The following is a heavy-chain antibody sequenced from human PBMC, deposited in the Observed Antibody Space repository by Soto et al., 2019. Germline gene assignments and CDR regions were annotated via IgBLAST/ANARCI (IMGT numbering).Heavy chain of an antibody. CDR2: IVVGSGNT. V-gene: IGHV1-58*01. CDR1: GFTFTSSA. CDR3: AEGYCRGGSCYSAAFDI. J-gene: IGHJ3*02. Sequence: SVKVSCKASGFTFTSSAVQWVRQARGQRLEWIGWIVVGSGNTNYAQKFQERVTITRDMSTSTAYMELSSLRSEDTAVYYCAEGYCRGGSCYSAAFDIWGQGKMVTVSS. D-gene: IGHD2-15*01.